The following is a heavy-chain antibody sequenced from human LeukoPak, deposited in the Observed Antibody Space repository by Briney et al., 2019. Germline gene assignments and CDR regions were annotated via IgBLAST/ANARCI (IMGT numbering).Heavy chain of an antibody. Sequence: GGSLRLSCAASGFTFSSYWMHWARQAPGKGLVWVSRINSDGSSTSYADSVKGRFTISRDNAKNTLYLQMNSLRAEDTAVYYCARCLIMGGAPEYWGQGTLVTVSS. CDR1: GFTFSSYW. D-gene: IGHD3-16*01. CDR3: ARCLIMGGAPEY. J-gene: IGHJ4*02. V-gene: IGHV3-74*01. CDR2: INSDGSST.